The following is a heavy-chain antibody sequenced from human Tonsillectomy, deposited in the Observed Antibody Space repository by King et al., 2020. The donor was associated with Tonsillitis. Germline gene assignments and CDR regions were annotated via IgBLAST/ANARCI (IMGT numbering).Heavy chain of an antibody. CDR2: IYYSGST. D-gene: IGHD4-17*01. J-gene: IGHJ4*02. CDR3: ASETATTPRCGF. CDR1: GGSISSTTYY. Sequence: QLQESGTGLVKPSETLYLTCTVSGGSISSTTYYWGWIRQPPGKGLEWIGSIYYSGSTYYNPSLKSRLTISVDTSKNQFSLKLSSVTAADTAVFYCASETATTPRCGFWGQGSLGTVSS. V-gene: IGHV4-39*02.